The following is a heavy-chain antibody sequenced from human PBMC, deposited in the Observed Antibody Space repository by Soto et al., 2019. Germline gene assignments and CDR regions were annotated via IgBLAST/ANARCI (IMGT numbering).Heavy chain of an antibody. J-gene: IGHJ4*02. CDR1: GFTFDDYA. V-gene: IGHV3-9*01. CDR2: ISWNSGNI. Sequence: EVQMEESGGALVQPGRSLRLSCAASGFTFDDYAMYWVRQVLGKGLEWVSSISWNSGNIGYAGSVKGRITTSRDNAENSLYLQMTSLRPEDTALYYCVRSKGGYSYGTPFDYWGQGTLGTVSS. D-gene: IGHD5-18*01. CDR3: VRSKGGYSYGTPFDY.